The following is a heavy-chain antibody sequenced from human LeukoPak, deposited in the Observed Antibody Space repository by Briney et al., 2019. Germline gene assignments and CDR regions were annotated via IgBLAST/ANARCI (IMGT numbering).Heavy chain of an antibody. CDR3: ARHAYYYDSSGYYHPLDY. J-gene: IGHJ4*02. V-gene: IGHV4-39*01. Sequence: SETLSLTCTVSGGSISSSSYYWGWIRQPPGKGLEWIGSIYYSGSTYYNPSLKSRVTISVDTSKNQFSLKLSSVTAADTAVYYCARHAYYYDSSGYYHPLDYWGQGTLVTVSS. CDR1: GGSISSSSYY. CDR2: IYYSGST. D-gene: IGHD3-22*01.